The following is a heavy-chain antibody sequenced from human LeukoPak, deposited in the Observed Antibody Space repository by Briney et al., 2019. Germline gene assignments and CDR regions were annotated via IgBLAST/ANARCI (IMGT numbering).Heavy chain of an antibody. J-gene: IGHJ4*02. Sequence: PGGSLRLSCAASGFTFSNAWMSWVRQAPGKGLEWVGRIKSKTDGGTTDYAAPVKGRFTISRDDSKNTQYLQMNRLKAEDTAVCYRTTHYYDSSEDYWGQGTLITVSS. V-gene: IGHV3-15*01. CDR1: GFTFSNAW. D-gene: IGHD3-22*01. CDR3: TTHYYDSSEDY. CDR2: IKSKTDGGTT.